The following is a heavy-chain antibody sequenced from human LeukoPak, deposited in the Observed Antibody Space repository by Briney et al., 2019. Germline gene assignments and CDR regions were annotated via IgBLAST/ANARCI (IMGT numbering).Heavy chain of an antibody. Sequence: SQTLSLTCTVSRGSISSAGYYWSWIRQPAGKGLEWIGYIYYSGSTNYNPSLKSRVTISVDTSKNQFSLKLSSVTAADTAVYYCARGGDYVWGSSSDQYYFDYWGQGTLVTVSS. CDR2: IYYSGST. J-gene: IGHJ4*02. CDR3: ARGGDYVWGSSSDQYYFDY. CDR1: RGSISSAGYY. D-gene: IGHD3-16*01. V-gene: IGHV4-61*10.